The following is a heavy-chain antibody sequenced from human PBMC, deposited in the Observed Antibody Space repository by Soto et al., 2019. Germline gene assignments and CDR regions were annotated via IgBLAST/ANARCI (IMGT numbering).Heavy chain of an antibody. V-gene: IGHV4-39*01. Sequence: SETLSLTCTVSGGSISSSSYYWGWIRQPPGKGLEWIGSIYYSGSTYYNPSLKSRVTISVDTSKNQFSLKLSSVTAADTAVYYCARQGKFDYWGQGTLVTVSS. CDR2: IYYSGST. J-gene: IGHJ4*02. CDR1: GGSISSSSYY. CDR3: ARQGKFDY.